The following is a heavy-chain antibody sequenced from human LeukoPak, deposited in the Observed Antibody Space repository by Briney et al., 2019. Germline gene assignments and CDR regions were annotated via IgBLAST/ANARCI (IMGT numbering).Heavy chain of an antibody. CDR2: IWYDGSNK. CDR1: GFTFSSYG. J-gene: IGHJ4*02. D-gene: IGHD2-15*01. CDR3: AKSWGYCLDY. V-gene: IGHV3-33*06. Sequence: PGRSLRLSCAASGFTFSSYGMHWVRQAPGKGLEWVAVIWYDGSNKYYADSVKGRFTISRDNSKNTLYLQMNSLRAEDTAVYYCAKSWGYCLDYWGQGTLVTVSS.